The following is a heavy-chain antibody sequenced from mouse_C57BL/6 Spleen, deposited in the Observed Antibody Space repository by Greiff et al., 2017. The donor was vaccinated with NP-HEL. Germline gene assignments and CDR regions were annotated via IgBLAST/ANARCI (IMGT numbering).Heavy chain of an antibody. V-gene: IGHV5-17*01. Sequence: EVKLMESGGGLVKPGGSLKLSCAASGFTFSDYGMHWVRQAPEKGLEWVAYISSGSSTTYYADTVKGRFTISRDNAKNTLFLQMTSLRSEDTAMYYCAREIYYYGSSYFGCWGQGTTLTVSS. D-gene: IGHD1-1*01. CDR3: AREIYYYGSSYFGC. J-gene: IGHJ2*01. CDR2: ISSGSSTT. CDR1: GFTFSDYG.